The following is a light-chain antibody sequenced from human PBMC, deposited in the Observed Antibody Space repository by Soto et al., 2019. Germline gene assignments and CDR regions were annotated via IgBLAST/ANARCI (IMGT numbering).Light chain of an antibody. Sequence: DIHITLSPSHLSPSVADRVTLTCRARQSISSYLNWYQQKQGTAPTRMLYATDTLQSGVPSRCSGSGSGTDYTLTISSLQPEDFTTYYCQQSYNTPQTFGQGTKVDIK. CDR3: QQSYNTPQT. CDR1: QSISSY. CDR2: ATD. J-gene: IGKJ1*01. V-gene: IGKV1-39*01.